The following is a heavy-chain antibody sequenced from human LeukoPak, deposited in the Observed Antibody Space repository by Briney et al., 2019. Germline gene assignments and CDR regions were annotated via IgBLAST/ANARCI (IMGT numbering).Heavy chain of an antibody. CDR2: VYYSGST. Sequence: PSETLSLTCIVSGGSITSPEFYWGWIRQSPEKGLEWIANVYYSGSTYYNPSLQSRVTISIDTSKSHFSLKLTSMTAADTAVYYCARLPFRYYYYMDVWGKGTALTVSS. V-gene: IGHV4-39*02. CDR3: ARLPFRYYYYMDV. CDR1: GGSITSPEFY. J-gene: IGHJ6*03. D-gene: IGHD2/OR15-2a*01.